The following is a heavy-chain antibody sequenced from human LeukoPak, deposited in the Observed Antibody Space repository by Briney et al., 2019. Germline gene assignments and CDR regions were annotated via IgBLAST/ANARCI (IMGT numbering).Heavy chain of an antibody. CDR1: GITFSNYW. CDR3: AKDIFPKLLPYGMDV. D-gene: IGHD2-15*01. CDR2: ISWNSGSI. Sequence: GGPLRLSCAASGITFSNYWMSWVRQAPGKGLEWVSGISWNSGSIGYADSVKGRFTISRGNAKNSLYLQMNSLRAEDTALYYCAKDIFPKLLPYGMDVWGQGTTVTVSS. J-gene: IGHJ6*02. V-gene: IGHV3-9*01.